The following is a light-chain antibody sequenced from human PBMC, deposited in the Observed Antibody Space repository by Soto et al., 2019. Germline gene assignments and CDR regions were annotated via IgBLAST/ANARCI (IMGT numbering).Light chain of an antibody. CDR3: SSYATGDNYV. CDR1: SSDVGRFEY. CDR2: DIT. V-gene: IGLV2-11*01. J-gene: IGLJ1*01. Sequence: QSVLTQPRSVSGSPGQSVTISCTGTSSDVGRFEYVSWYQQHPGEAPKVVVYDITKRPSGVPDRFSGSKSGNTASLTVSGIQAEDEADYYCSSYATGDNYVFGSGTKLTVL.